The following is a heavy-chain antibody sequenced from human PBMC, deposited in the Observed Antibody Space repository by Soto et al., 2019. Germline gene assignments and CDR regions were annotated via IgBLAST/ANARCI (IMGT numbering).Heavy chain of an antibody. CDR1: GFTFSSYW. D-gene: IGHD3-10*01. J-gene: IGHJ6*02. Sequence: EVQLVESGGGLVQPGGSLRLSCAASGFTFSSYWMHWVRQAPGKGLVWVSRINSDGSSTSYADSVKGRFTISRDNAKNTLYLQMNSLRAEDTAVYYCAREGAMVRGAAGCGMDVWGQGTTVTVSS. V-gene: IGHV3-74*01. CDR3: AREGAMVRGAAGCGMDV. CDR2: INSDGSST.